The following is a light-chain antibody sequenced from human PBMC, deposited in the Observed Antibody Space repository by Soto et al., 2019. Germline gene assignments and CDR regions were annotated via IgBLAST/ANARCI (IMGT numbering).Light chain of an antibody. CDR3: LQYNTYPPLT. J-gene: IGKJ4*01. CDR1: QGIRSD. V-gene: IGKV1-17*01. CDR2: AAS. Sequence: DIQMTQSPSSMSASVGDRVTITCRASQGIRSDLAWYQQKPGKAPKRLIYAASNLQSGVASRFSGSGSGTAFTLTSSSRQPKDYAAYYCLQYNTYPPLTFGGGTQVEIK.